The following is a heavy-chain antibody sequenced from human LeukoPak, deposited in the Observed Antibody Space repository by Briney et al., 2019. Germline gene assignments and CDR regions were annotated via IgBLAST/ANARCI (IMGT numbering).Heavy chain of an antibody. D-gene: IGHD3-3*01. CDR1: GFTFSSYA. J-gene: IGHJ4*02. CDR3: AKGSRHTIFGVIIPFDY. V-gene: IGHV3-23*01. CDR2: ISGSGDST. Sequence: HPGGSLRLSCAASGFTFSSYAMSWVRQAPGKGLEWVSAISGSGDSTYYADSVKGRFTISRDNSKNTLYLQMNSLRAEDTAVYYCAKGSRHTIFGVIIPFDYWGQGTLVTVSS.